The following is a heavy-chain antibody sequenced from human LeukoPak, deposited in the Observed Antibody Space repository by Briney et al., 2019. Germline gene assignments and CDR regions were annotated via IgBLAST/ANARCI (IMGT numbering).Heavy chain of an antibody. CDR3: ARTSASGGTYFDY. V-gene: IGHV4-4*07. Sequence: SETLSLTCTVSGGSLSSYYWSWIRQPAGKGLEWIGRIYFSGSTHYIPSLKSRVTMSVDTSKNQFSLRLTSVTAPDTAGFYCARTSASGGTYFDYWGQGTLVTGSS. CDR2: IYFSGST. D-gene: IGHD1-26*01. CDR1: GGSLSSYY. J-gene: IGHJ4*02.